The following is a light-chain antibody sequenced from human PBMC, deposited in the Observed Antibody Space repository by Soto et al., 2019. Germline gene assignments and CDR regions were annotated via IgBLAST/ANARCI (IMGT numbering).Light chain of an antibody. CDR3: QQYDNLLPIT. V-gene: IGKV1-33*01. Sequence: IQMTQSPSSLSASVGDRVTITCQASQDISKNLNWYQQKPGKAPKLLIYDASSLQTGVPSRFNGSGSAEQFTFTISSLQPEDVATYYCQQYDNLLPITFGQGTRLEIK. CDR1: QDISKN. J-gene: IGKJ5*01. CDR2: DAS.